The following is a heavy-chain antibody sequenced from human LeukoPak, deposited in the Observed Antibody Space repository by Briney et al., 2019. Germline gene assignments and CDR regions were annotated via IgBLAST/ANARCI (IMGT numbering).Heavy chain of an antibody. V-gene: IGHV4-39*07. CDR1: GGSISSSSYY. CDR3: AREAIAGYSSNRGWFDP. Sequence: KPSETLSLTCTVSGGSISSSSYYWGWIRQPPGKGLEWIGSIYYSGSTYYNPSLKNRVTISVDTSKNQFSLKLSSVTAADTAVYYCAREAIAGYSSNRGWFDPWGQGTLVTVSS. CDR2: IYYSGST. J-gene: IGHJ5*02. D-gene: IGHD6-13*01.